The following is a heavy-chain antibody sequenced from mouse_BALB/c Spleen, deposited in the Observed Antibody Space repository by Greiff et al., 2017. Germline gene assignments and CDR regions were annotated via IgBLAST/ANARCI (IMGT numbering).Heavy chain of an antibody. D-gene: IGHD1-1*01. Sequence: VQLQQSGAELAKPGASVKMSCKASGYTFTSYWMHWVKQRPGQGLEWIGYINPSTGYTEYNQKFKDKATLTADKSSSTAYMQLSSLTSEDSAVYYCASQFITTVVANWGQGTTLTVSS. V-gene: IGHV1-7*01. CDR2: INPSTGYT. J-gene: IGHJ2*01. CDR1: GYTFTSYW. CDR3: ASQFITTVVAN.